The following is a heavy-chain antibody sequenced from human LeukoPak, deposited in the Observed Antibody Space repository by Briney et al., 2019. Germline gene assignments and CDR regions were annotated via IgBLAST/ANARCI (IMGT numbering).Heavy chain of an antibody. J-gene: IGHJ4*02. CDR3: ARVFILTGYYISYYFDY. D-gene: IGHD3-9*01. Sequence: GESLKVSCKGSGCIFTSYWISWVRQVPGKGLEWMGRIDPSDSYTNYSPSFQGHVTISADKSISTAYLQWSSLKASDTAMYYCARVFILTGYYISYYFDYWGQGTLVTVSS. V-gene: IGHV5-10-1*01. CDR2: IDPSDSYT. CDR1: GCIFTSYW.